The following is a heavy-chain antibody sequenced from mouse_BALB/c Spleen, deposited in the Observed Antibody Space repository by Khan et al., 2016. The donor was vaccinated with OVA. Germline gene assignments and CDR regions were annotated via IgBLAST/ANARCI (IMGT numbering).Heavy chain of an antibody. V-gene: IGHV1S41*01. CDR1: GYTFTSYW. CDR3: ASGNCYGSSHYALGY. J-gene: IGHJ4*01. Sequence: DLVKPGASVKLSCKASGYTFTSYWINWIKQSPGQGLEWIGRIAPGSGTPYYNETFKGKATLTVDTSSSTAYIQLSSLSSEDSAVYFCASGNCYGSSHYALGYWGQGPSVTVSS. CDR2: IAPGSGTP. D-gene: IGHD1-1*01.